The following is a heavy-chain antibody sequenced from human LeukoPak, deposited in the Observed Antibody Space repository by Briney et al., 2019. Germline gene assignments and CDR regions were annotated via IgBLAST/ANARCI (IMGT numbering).Heavy chain of an antibody. CDR2: IRYDGSNK. CDR1: GFTFSSYG. J-gene: IGHJ4*02. D-gene: IGHD3-10*01. Sequence: GGSLRLSCAASGFTFSSYGMHWVRQAPGKGLEWVAFIRYDGSNKYYADSLKGRLTISRDNSKNTLYLQMNSLRAEDTAVYYCAKEGGPGSYRRWYYFDYWGQGTLVTVSS. CDR3: AKEGGPGSYRRWYYFDY. V-gene: IGHV3-30*02.